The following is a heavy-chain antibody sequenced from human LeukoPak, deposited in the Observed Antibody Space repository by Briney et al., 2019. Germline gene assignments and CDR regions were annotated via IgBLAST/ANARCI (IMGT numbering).Heavy chain of an antibody. CDR2: INPNSGGT. CDR3: ATAGGITSGWFDP. CDR1: GYTFTGYY. Sequence: ASVKVSCKASGYTFTGYYMHWVRQAPGQGLEWMGRINPNSGGTNYAQKFQGRVTTTRDTSISTAYMELSRLRSDDTAVYYCATAGGITSGWFDPWGQGTLVTVSS. V-gene: IGHV1-2*06. J-gene: IGHJ5*02. D-gene: IGHD3-10*01.